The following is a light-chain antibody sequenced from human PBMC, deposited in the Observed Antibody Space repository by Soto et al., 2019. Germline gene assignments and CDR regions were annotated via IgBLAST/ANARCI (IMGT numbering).Light chain of an antibody. CDR2: EDS. CDR1: KLGDKF. V-gene: IGLV3-1*01. J-gene: IGLJ2*01. CDR3: QAWDSSTVV. Sequence: SYELTQPPSMSVSPGQTASITCSGDKLGDKFACWYQQKPGKSPVLVMYEDSKRPSGIPERFSGSSSGNTATLTISGAQTLDEADYYCQAWDSSTVVFGGGTKVTVL.